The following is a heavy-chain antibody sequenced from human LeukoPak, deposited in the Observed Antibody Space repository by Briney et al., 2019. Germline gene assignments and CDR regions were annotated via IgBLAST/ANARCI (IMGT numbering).Heavy chain of an antibody. CDR3: AKAPPPTVTTYFDYYCYYGMDV. J-gene: IGHJ6*02. CDR2: IRYDGSNK. D-gene: IGHD4-17*01. CDR1: GFTFSSYG. V-gene: IGHV3-30*02. Sequence: GGSLRLSCAASGFTFSSYGMHWVRQAPGKGLEWVAFIRYDGSNKYYADSVKGRFTISRDNSKNTLYLQMNSLRAEDTAVYYCAKAPPPTVTTYFDYYCYYGMDVWGQGTTVTVSS.